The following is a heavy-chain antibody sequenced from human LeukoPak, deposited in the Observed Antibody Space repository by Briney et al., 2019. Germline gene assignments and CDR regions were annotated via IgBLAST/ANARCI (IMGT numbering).Heavy chain of an antibody. CDR3: ARATIWAVAAGTAFDY. CDR2: IYYSGST. V-gene: IGHV4-59*01. D-gene: IGHD6-19*01. Sequence: SETLSLTCTVSGGSISDYYWNWIRQPPGKGLEWIGYIYYSGSTSYNPSLKSRVTISVDTSKNQFSLKLSSVTAADTAVYYCARATIWAVAAGTAFDYWGQGTLVTVSS. J-gene: IGHJ4*02. CDR1: GGSISDYY.